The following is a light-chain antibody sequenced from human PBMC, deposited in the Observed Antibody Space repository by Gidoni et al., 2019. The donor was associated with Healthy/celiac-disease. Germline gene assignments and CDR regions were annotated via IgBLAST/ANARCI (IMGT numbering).Light chain of an antibody. J-gene: IGKJ5*01. CDR2: AAS. Sequence: DIQMTQSPSSLSASVGDRVTITCRASQSSSSYLHWYQQKPGKAPKLLIYAASSLQSGFPSRCSGSGSGTDFTLTSSRLQPEDLATYYCQQSYRTPITFGQGTRLEMK. CDR1: QSSSSY. V-gene: IGKV1-39*01. CDR3: QQSYRTPIT.